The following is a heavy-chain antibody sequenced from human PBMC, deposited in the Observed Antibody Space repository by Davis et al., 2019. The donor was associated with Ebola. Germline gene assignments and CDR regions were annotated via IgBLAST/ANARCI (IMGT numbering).Heavy chain of an antibody. V-gene: IGHV3-21*01. CDR2: NSSSSSYI. J-gene: IGHJ4*02. Sequence: GESLKIPCAAPGFTFSSYVMSWVRQAPGKGLEWVSSNSSSSSYIYYADSVKGRFTISRDNAKNSLYLQMNSLRAEDTAVYYCAGASGSYYFDYWGQGTLVTVSS. D-gene: IGHD1-26*01. CDR1: GFTFSSYV. CDR3: AGASGSYYFDY.